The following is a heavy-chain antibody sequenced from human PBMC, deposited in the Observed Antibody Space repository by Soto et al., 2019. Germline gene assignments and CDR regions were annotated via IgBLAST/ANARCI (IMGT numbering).Heavy chain of an antibody. CDR1: GFTFSSYE. CDR2: ISSSGSTI. D-gene: IGHD6-19*01. CDR3: ARGIRYSSGILGYFDY. Sequence: PGGSLRLSCAASGFTFSSYEMNWVRQAPGKGLEWVSYISSSGSTIYYADSVKGRFTISRDNAKNSLYLQMNSLRAEDTAVYYCARGIRYSSGILGYFDYWGQGTLVTVSS. V-gene: IGHV3-48*03. J-gene: IGHJ4*02.